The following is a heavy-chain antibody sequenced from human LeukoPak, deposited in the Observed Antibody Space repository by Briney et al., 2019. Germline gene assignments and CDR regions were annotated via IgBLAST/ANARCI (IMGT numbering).Heavy chain of an antibody. J-gene: IGHJ4*02. V-gene: IGHV4-34*01. CDR3: ASSFDYDSRDY. CDR1: GGSFSGYF. D-gene: IGHD3-22*01. CDR2: ITPSGST. Sequence: SETLSLTCAVYGGSFSGYFWSWIRQPPGKGLEWIGEITPSGSTNYSPSLKSRVSISIDTSKKKLSLRLTSVTAADSAGYYCASSFDYDSRDYWGQGTLVTVSS.